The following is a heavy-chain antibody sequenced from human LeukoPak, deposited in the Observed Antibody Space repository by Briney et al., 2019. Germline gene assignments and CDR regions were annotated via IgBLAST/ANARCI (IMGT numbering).Heavy chain of an antibody. CDR1: GFTFSSYA. CDR3: AKDQAPTDYDTSGYYLFDS. V-gene: IGHV3-23*01. Sequence: PGGFLRLSCAASGFTFSSYAMSWVRQAPGKGLEWVSTISGRGGSTYYADSVKGRFTISRANYKNTLYLQMNSLRADDTAVYYCAKDQAPTDYDTSGYYLFDSWGQGARVTVSS. J-gene: IGHJ4*02. CDR2: ISGRGGST. D-gene: IGHD3-22*01.